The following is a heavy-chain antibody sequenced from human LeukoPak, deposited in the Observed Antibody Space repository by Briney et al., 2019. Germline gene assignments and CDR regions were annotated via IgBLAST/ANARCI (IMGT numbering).Heavy chain of an antibody. J-gene: IGHJ6*02. D-gene: IGHD3-16*01. V-gene: IGHV4-59*01. Sequence: TSETLSLTCTVSGCSISSYYWSWIRQPPGKGLEWIGYIYYSGSTNYNPSLKSRVTISVDTSKNQFSLKLSSVTAADTAVYYCARDRRWGDGMDVWGQGTTVTVSS. CDR3: ARDRRWGDGMDV. CDR2: IYYSGST. CDR1: GCSISSYY.